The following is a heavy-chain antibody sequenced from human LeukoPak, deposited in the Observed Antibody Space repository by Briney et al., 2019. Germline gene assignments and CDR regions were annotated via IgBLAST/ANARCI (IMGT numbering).Heavy chain of an antibody. Sequence: SETLSLTCAVYGGSFSGYYWSWIRQPPGKGLEWIGEINHSGITNYNPSLKSRVTISADTSKDQFSLNMSSVTAADTAVYYCARKTIWFGDRWFDPWGQGTPVTVSS. V-gene: IGHV4-34*01. J-gene: IGHJ5*02. CDR3: ARKTIWFGDRWFDP. D-gene: IGHD3-10*01. CDR1: GGSFSGYY. CDR2: INHSGIT.